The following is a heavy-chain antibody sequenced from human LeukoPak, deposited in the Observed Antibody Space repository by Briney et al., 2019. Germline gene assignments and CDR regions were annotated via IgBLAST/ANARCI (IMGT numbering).Heavy chain of an antibody. J-gene: IGHJ5*02. V-gene: IGHV4-34*01. D-gene: IGHD1-14*01. CDR2: INHSGST. CDR3: ARAALPGISGWFAP. Sequence: PSETLSLTCAVYGGSFSGYYWSWIRQPPGKGLEWIGEINHSGSTNYNPSLKSRVTISVDTSKNQFSLKLSSVTAADTAVYYCARAALPGISGWFAPWGQGTLVSVSS. CDR1: GGSFSGYY.